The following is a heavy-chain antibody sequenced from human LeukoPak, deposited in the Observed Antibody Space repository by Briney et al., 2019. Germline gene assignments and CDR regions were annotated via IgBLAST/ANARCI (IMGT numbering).Heavy chain of an antibody. CDR3: ARRLTHYDCSDP. CDR2: TYYRSMWYN. Sequence: SQTLSLTCALSVGSVWSNSATWNWVRQCPWRGILWLGRTYYRSMWYNDYAASVRGRITVNPDTSKNHFSLHLNSVTPEHTAVDYCARRLTHYDCSDPGGQGILVTVSS. J-gene: IGHJ5*02. CDR1: VGSVWSNSAT. V-gene: IGHV6-1*01. D-gene: IGHD4-17*01.